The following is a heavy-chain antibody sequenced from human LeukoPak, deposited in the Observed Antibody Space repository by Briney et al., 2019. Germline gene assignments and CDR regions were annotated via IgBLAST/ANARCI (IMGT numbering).Heavy chain of an antibody. CDR3: AIILGGSWHLWFDP. CDR2: INPNSGGT. CDR1: GYTFSVYH. D-gene: IGHD3-16*01. V-gene: IGHV1-2*02. J-gene: IGHJ5*02. Sequence: GASVKVSCKASGYTFSVYHIHWVRQAPGQGLEWMGWINPNSGGTSYAQKFQGRVTMTRDTSITTVYMEVSWLTSDDTAMYYCAIILGGSWHLWFDPWGRGTLVTVSS.